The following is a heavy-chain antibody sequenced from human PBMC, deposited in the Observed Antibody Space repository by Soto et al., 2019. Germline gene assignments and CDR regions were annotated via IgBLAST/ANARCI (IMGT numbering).Heavy chain of an antibody. CDR1: GGSISSNY. CDR2: VYNSGST. CDR3: ARYRREAVAGYTLDN. Sequence: LSLTCTVSGGSISSNYWTWIRQPPGKGLEWIGYVYNSGSTNYNPSLKSRVTISEDTSKSQLSLKVNSMTAADTAVYYCARYRREAVAGYTLDNWGQGILVTVYS. J-gene: IGHJ4*02. V-gene: IGHV4-59*01. D-gene: IGHD6-13*01.